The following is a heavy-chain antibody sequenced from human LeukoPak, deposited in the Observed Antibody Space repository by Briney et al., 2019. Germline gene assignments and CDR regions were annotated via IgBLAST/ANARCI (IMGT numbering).Heavy chain of an antibody. CDR2: INHSGST. CDR1: GGSFSGYY. D-gene: IGHD3-16*02. CDR3: ARRGRYDYVWGSYRPPGAHYFDY. V-gene: IGHV4-34*01. Sequence: NTSETLSLTCAVYGGSFSGYYWSWIRQPPGKGLEWIGEINHSGSTNYNPSLKSRVTISVDTPKNQFSLKLSSVTAADTAVYYCARRGRYDYVWGSYRPPGAHYFDYWGQGTLVTVSS. J-gene: IGHJ4*02.